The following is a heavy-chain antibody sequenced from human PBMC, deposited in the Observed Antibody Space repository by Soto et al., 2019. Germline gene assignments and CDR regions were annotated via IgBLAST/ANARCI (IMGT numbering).Heavy chain of an antibody. D-gene: IGHD5-12*01. J-gene: IGHJ4*02. CDR1: GDTVSSTSAA. CDR3: ARDSSGYGPFDY. CDR2: TYYRSKWYN. Sequence: LSLTCVISGDTVSSTSAAWTWIRQSPSRGLEWVGRTYYRSKWYNDYAVSVKGRIIINSDTSKNQFSLQLNSVTPDDTAVYYCARDSSGYGPFDYWGQGTLVTVSS. V-gene: IGHV6-1*01.